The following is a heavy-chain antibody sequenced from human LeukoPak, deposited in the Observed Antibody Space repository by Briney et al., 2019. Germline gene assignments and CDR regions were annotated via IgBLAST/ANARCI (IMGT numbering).Heavy chain of an antibody. J-gene: IGHJ5*02. CDR3: ARRLNYYGSGSYVS. CDR2: ISAYNGNT. CDR1: GYTFTSYG. V-gene: IGHV1-18*01. D-gene: IGHD3-10*01. Sequence: GASVKVSCKASGYTFTSYGISWVRQAPGQGLEWMGWISAYNGNTNYAQKLQGRVTMTTDTSTSTAYMELRSLRSDDTAVYYCARRLNYYGSGSYVSWGQGTLVTVSS.